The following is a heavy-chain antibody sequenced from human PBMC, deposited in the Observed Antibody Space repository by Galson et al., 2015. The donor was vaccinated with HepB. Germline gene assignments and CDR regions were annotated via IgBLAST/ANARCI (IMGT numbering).Heavy chain of an antibody. CDR2: IYPGDSDT. V-gene: IGHV5-51*01. CDR3: ATLRPDIVVGVADYVFDI. Sequence: QSGAEVKKPGESLKISCKGSGYSFTTYWIGWVRQIPGKGLEWMGIIYPGDSDTKYSPSFQGQVTISADKSISTAYLQWSSLKASDTAMYYCATLRPDIVVGVADYVFDIWGQGTMVTVSS. J-gene: IGHJ3*02. D-gene: IGHD2-15*01. CDR1: GYSFTTYW.